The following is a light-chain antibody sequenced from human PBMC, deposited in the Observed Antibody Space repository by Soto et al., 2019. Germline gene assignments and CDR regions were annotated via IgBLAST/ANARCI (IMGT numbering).Light chain of an antibody. CDR1: QTVGVR. V-gene: IGKV3D-15*01. J-gene: IGKJ4*01. Sequence: EIVLTQSPATLSSSPGERATLSFRASQTVGVRLAWYQHKPGQAPRLIIYEASNRAAGIPARFSGSGSGTEFTLTINSLQSEDFAVYYCQQYGGSPLTFGGGTKVDIK. CDR2: EAS. CDR3: QQYGGSPLT.